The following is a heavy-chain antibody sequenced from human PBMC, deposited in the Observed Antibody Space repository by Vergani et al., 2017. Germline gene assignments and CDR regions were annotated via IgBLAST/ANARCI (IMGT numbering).Heavy chain of an antibody. CDR1: GFSVSDNY. CDR3: SYGMDV. Sequence: EVRLVDSGGGLVQPGGSLRLSCAASGFSVSDNYMSWVRQAPGKGLEWVSIIYFVGTSNYADSVKGRFTVSRDISKNTLHLQLNSLRVEDTAVYFCSYGMDVWGQGTTVTVSS. CDR2: IYFVGTS. V-gene: IGHV3-66*01. J-gene: IGHJ6*02.